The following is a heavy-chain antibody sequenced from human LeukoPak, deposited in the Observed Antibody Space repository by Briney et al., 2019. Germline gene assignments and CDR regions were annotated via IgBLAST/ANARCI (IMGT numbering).Heavy chain of an antibody. CDR3: TGHHQAYSRTY. CDR1: GFTFSSYA. CDR2: ISGSGGST. D-gene: IGHD4-11*01. J-gene: IGHJ4*02. V-gene: IGHV3-23*01. Sequence: GGSLRLSCAASGFTFSSYAMSWVRQAPGKGLEWVSAISGSGGSTYYADSVKGRFTISRDNAKGTLYLQMSSLRAEDTAVYYCTGHHQAYSRTYWGQGTLVTVSS.